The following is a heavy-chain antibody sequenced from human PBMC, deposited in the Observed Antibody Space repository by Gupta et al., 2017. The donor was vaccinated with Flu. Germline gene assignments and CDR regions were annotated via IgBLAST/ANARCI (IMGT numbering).Heavy chain of an antibody. Sequence: VRQAPGKGLEWVGRIKSKSDGGATDYAAPVKGRVTISRDDSKNTLYLQMNSLTTENTAVYYCASQRYDFWSDNGLDAFDIWGQGTMVTVSS. V-gene: IGHV3-15*01. CDR3: ASQRYDFWSDNGLDAFDI. J-gene: IGHJ3*02. D-gene: IGHD3-3*01. CDR2: IKSKSDGGAT.